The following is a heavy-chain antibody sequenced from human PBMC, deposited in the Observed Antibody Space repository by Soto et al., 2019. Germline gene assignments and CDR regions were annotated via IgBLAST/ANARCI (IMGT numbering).Heavy chain of an antibody. V-gene: IGHV3-48*03. J-gene: IGHJ6*02. Sequence: GGSLRLSCAASGFTFSSYEMNWVRQAPGKGLEWVSYISSSGSTIYYADSVKGRFTISGDNAKNSLYLQMNSLRAEDTAVYYCARQTLYYYYGMDVWGQGTTVTVSS. CDR2: ISSSGSTI. CDR3: ARQTLYYYYGMDV. CDR1: GFTFSSYE.